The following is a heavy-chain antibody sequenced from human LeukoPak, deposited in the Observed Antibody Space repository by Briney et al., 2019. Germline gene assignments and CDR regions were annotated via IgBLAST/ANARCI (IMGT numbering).Heavy chain of an antibody. V-gene: IGHV1-18*01. Sequence: ASVKVSCKASGYTFTSYGISWVRQAPGRGLEWMGWISAYNGNTNYAQKLQGRVTMTTDTSTSTAYMELRSLRSDDTAVYYCARAGDCSSTSCYRNWFDPWGQGTLVTVSS. CDR2: ISAYNGNT. CDR3: ARAGDCSSTSCYRNWFDP. J-gene: IGHJ5*02. CDR1: GYTFTSYG. D-gene: IGHD2-2*01.